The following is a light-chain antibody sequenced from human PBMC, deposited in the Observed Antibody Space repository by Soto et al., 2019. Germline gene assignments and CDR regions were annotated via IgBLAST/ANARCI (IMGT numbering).Light chain of an antibody. CDR3: QQYHTWWT. CDR2: KAS. Sequence: DIPMTQSPSTLSASVGDRVTITCRASQSISSWLAWYQQKPGKAPKILIYKASSLESGVPSRLSGSGSGTEFTLTISSLQPDDFATYYCQQYHTWWTCGQGTKVEI. CDR1: QSISSW. J-gene: IGKJ1*01. V-gene: IGKV1-5*03.